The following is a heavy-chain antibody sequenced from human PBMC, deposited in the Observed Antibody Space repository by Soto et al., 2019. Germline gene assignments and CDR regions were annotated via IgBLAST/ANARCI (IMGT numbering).Heavy chain of an antibody. CDR2: ISSEGGTK. Sequence: QVQLMESGGGVVQPGGSLRLSYTTSGFTFSGYSMPWFRQAPGKGLEWVAAISSEGGTKLYADSVKGRFTISRDNSKNTLYLQMNSMRAEDTAVYYCAREPVTTKWYFDNWGQGILVTVSS. CDR1: GFTFSGYS. J-gene: IGHJ4*02. V-gene: IGHV3-30-3*01. CDR3: AREPVTTKWYFDN. D-gene: IGHD1-1*01.